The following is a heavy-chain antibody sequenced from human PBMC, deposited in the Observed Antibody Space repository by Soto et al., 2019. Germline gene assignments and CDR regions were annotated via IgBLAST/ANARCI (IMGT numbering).Heavy chain of an antibody. D-gene: IGHD3-10*01. CDR2: IYPGDSDT. J-gene: IGHJ6*02. V-gene: IGHV5-51*01. Sequence: GGSLKISCKGSGYSFTRYWIGWVRQMPGKGLEWMGSIYPGDSDTRYSPSFQGQVTISADKSISTAYLQWSSLKASDTAMYYCAGGGVRGVITRTRDYYGMDVWGQGTTVTVSS. CDR3: AGGGVRGVITRTRDYYGMDV. CDR1: GYSFTRYW.